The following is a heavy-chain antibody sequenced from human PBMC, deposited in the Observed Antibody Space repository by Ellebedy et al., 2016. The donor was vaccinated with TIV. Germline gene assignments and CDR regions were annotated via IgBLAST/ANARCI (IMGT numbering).Heavy chain of an antibody. CDR3: ARTRYSSRWPDF. J-gene: IGHJ4*02. CDR1: GYNFINYG. Sequence: AASVKVSCKASGYNFINYGYTWVRQAPGQRLEWVGYISSHNGNSNYGKNFEGRVTMTTDRPTATVFMELGSLRSDDTAMYYCARTRYSSRWPDFWGQGTLVTVSS. D-gene: IGHD5-18*01. V-gene: IGHV1-18*04. CDR2: ISSHNGNS.